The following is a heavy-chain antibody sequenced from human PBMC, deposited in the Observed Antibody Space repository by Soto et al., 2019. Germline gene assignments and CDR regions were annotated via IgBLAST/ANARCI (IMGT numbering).Heavy chain of an antibody. V-gene: IGHV4-59*08. J-gene: IGHJ6*02. D-gene: IGHD3-10*01. CDR2: VYSTGGT. CDR3: VRQGIGTLHGLVDV. CDR1: SGPSSSHN. Sequence: QVQLQQSGPGLVKPSETLSLTCSVSSGPSSSHNWGWIRQPPGRGLEWIGYVYSTGGTSYNPSLKSLVTISADTSTNHTSLTLTSVTAADTAVYYCVRQGIGTLHGLVDVWGQGTTVRVSS.